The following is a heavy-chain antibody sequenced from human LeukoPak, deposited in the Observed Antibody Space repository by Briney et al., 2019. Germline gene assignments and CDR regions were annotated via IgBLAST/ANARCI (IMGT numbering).Heavy chain of an antibody. V-gene: IGHV3-33*06. CDR3: AKDLGGDFDY. J-gene: IGHJ4*02. CDR1: GFTFSSYG. D-gene: IGHD3-16*01. Sequence: PGRSLRLSCAASGFTFSSYGMHWVRQAPGKGLEWVAVIWYDGSNKYYADSVKGRFTISRDNSKNTLYLQMNSLRAEDTAVYYCAKDLGGDFDYWGQGTLVTVSS. CDR2: IWYDGSNK.